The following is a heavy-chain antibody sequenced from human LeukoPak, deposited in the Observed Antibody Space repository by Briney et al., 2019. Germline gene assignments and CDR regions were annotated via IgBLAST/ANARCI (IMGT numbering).Heavy chain of an antibody. CDR1: GYTFTSHY. J-gene: IGHJ5*02. CDR2: MNSNTGNT. V-gene: IGHV1-8*01. Sequence: ASVKVSCKGSGYTFTSHYINRVRKATGQGLEWMGWMNSNTGNTGYAQKFQGRVTMTRDTSISTAYMELSSLRTEDTAVYSCRRGTGAGGRDWFDPWGQGTLVTVSS. CDR3: RRGTGAGGRDWFDP. D-gene: IGHD1-26*01.